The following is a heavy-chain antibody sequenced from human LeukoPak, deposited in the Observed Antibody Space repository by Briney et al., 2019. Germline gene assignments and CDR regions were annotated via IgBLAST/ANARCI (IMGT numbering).Heavy chain of an antibody. V-gene: IGHV4-39*07. CDR3: ARVQGFSLYYMDV. CDR2: IYYSGST. J-gene: IGHJ6*03. D-gene: IGHD2/OR15-2a*01. CDR1: GGFISSGSYY. Sequence: SETLSLTCTVSGGFISSGSYYWGWIRQPPGKGLEWIGSIYYSGSTYYNPSLKSRVTISVDTSKNQLSLKLSSVTAADTAVYYCARVQGFSLYYMDVWGKGTTVTVSS.